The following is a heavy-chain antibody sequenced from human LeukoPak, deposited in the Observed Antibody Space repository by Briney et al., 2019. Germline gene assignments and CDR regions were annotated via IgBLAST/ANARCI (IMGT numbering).Heavy chain of an antibody. Sequence: ASVKVSCKASGFTFTSYGISWVRQAPGQGLEWMGWISAYNGNTNYAQKLQGRVTMTTDTSTSTAYMELRSLRSDDTAVYYCARNLWFGESSDAFDMWGQGTMVTVSS. V-gene: IGHV1-18*01. J-gene: IGHJ3*02. D-gene: IGHD3-10*01. CDR2: ISAYNGNT. CDR1: GFTFTSYG. CDR3: ARNLWFGESSDAFDM.